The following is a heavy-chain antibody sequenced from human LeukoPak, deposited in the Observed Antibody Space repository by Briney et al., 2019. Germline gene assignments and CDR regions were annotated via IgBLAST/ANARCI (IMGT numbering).Heavy chain of an antibody. J-gene: IGHJ4*02. Sequence: GASVKVSCKAPGYTFTDYYVHWVRQAPGQGLEWMGWINPNSGGTYYSQKFQGRVSMTRDTSISTAYVELSSLRSDDTAVYYCSKDRQGRSEYSTNWYYFDYWGQGTLVTVSS. D-gene: IGHD6-13*01. CDR1: GYTFTDYY. CDR3: SKDRQGRSEYSTNWYYFDY. CDR2: INPNSGGT. V-gene: IGHV1-2*02.